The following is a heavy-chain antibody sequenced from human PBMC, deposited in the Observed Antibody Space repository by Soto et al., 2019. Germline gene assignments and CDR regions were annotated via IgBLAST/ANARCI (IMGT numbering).Heavy chain of an antibody. V-gene: IGHV3-74*01. CDR1: GFTFSNYW. CDR3: ARGDCVGGTCYSLAGSFYYYMDV. J-gene: IGHJ6*03. D-gene: IGHD2-15*01. CDR2: INNDGSVS. Sequence: EVQLVESGGGLVQPGGSLRLSCVASGFTFSNYWMYWVRQAPGEGLVWVSRINNDGSVSSYADSVKGRLTISRDNVKNTLYFQMDSLRAEDTAVYYCARGDCVGGTCYSLAGSFYYYMDVWGKGTTVTVFS.